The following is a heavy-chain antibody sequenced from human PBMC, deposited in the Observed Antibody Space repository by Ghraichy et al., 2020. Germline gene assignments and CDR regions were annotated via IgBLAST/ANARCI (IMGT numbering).Heavy chain of an antibody. CDR3: ARGGSSTASLFHYYYGVDV. Sequence: GGSLRLSCAVSGFTFSTYEMNWVRQAPGKGLEWISYISSSGTTKHYADSVKGRFTISRDNVSRDNARNSLTLEMNSLRAEASGVYYCARGGSSTASLFHYYYGVDVWGQGTTVTVSS. V-gene: IGHV3-48*03. D-gene: IGHD1-26*01. J-gene: IGHJ6*02. CDR2: ISSSGTTK. CDR1: GFTFSTYE.